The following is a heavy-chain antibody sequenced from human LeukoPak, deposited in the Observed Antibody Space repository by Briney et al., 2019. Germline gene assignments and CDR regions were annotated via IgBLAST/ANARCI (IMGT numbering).Heavy chain of an antibody. CDR2: IYYSGST. Sequence: KSSETLSLTCAVSGYSISSSNLWGWIRQPPGKGLEWIGYIYYSGSTYYNPSLKSRVTMSVDTSKNQFSLKLSSVTAVDTAVYYCARSPGYSSSWEYNWFYPWGQGTLVTVSS. CDR3: ARSPGYSSSWEYNWFYP. V-gene: IGHV4-28*01. D-gene: IGHD6-13*01. CDR1: GYSISSSNL. J-gene: IGHJ5*02.